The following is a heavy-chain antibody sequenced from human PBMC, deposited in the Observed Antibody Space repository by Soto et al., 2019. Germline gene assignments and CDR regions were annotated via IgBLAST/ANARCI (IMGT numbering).Heavy chain of an antibody. J-gene: IGHJ4*02. V-gene: IGHV3-15*01. CDR1: GFTISNAW. CDR3: TTDYPLMRGPYYFDY. D-gene: IGHD3-16*02. Sequence: ELQLVESGGGLVKPGGSLRLSCAASGFTISNAWMSWVRQAPGKGLEWVGRIKSKTDGGTTDYAAPVKGRFTISRDDSKNTLYLQMNSLKTEDTAVYYCTTDYPLMRGPYYFDYWGQGTLVTVSS. CDR2: IKSKTDGGTT.